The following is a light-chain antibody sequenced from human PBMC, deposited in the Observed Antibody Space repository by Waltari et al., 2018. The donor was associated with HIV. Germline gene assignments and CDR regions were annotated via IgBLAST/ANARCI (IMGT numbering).Light chain of an antibody. CDR3: SSYSRRGDSYV. CDR1: PAHIGPVNF. Sequence: QSVLTQPASMSASPGESITIPCDGTPAHIGPVNFVSWYHKRPYPAPRLIIHDVRTRPSGVSARFSGSKSGNTASLTISGLQTDDEGIYYCSSYSRRGDSYVFGTGT. CDR2: DVR. V-gene: IGLV2-14*03. J-gene: IGLJ1*01.